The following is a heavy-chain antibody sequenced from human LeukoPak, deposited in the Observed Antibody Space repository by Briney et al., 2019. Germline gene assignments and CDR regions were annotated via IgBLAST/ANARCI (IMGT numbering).Heavy chain of an antibody. CDR3: AKGLTYYYGSGSLDLDY. CDR1: GFTFSSYA. CDR2: ISGSGGST. J-gene: IGHJ4*02. Sequence: GGSLRLSCAASGFTFSSYAMSWVRQAPGKGLEWVSAISGSGGSTYYADSVKGRFTISRDNSKNTLYLQMNSLRAEDTAVYYCAKGLTYYYGSGSLDLDYWGQGTLVTVSS. V-gene: IGHV3-23*01. D-gene: IGHD3-10*01.